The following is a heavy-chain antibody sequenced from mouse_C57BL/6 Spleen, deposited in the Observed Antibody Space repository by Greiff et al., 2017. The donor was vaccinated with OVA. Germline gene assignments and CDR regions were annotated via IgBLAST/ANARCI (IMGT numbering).Heavy chain of an antibody. D-gene: IGHD1-1*02. V-gene: IGHV1-61*01. Sequence: VQLQQPGAELVRPGSSVKLSCKASGYTFTSYWMDWVKQRPGQGLEWIGNIYPSDSETHYNQKFKDKATLTVDKSSSTAYMQLSSLTSEDSAVYYCARDWGSYDYFDYWGQGTTLTVSS. CDR1: GYTFTSYW. J-gene: IGHJ2*01. CDR3: ARDWGSYDYFDY. CDR2: IYPSDSET.